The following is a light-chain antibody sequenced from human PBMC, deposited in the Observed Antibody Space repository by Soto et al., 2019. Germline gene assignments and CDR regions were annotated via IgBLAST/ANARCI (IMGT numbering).Light chain of an antibody. V-gene: IGKV3-20*01. J-gene: IGKJ4*01. CDR2: GAS. CDR1: QSVSSDY. CDR3: QQYGTSPVT. Sequence: EIVLTQSPGTLSLSPRERATLSCRASQSVSSDYLAWYQQKPGQAPRLLIYGASSRATGIPDRFSGSGSGTDFTLTISRLEPEDFAVYYCQQYGTSPVTFGGGTKVDIK.